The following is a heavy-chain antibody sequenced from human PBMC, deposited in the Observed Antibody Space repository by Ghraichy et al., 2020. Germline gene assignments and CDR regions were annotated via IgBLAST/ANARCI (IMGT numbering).Heavy chain of an antibody. D-gene: IGHD2-21*02. CDR1: GFTFSDYY. V-gene: IGHV3-11*01. Sequence: AGSLRLSCAASGFTFSDYYMSWIRQAPGKGLEWVSYISSSGSTIYYADSVKGRFTISRDNAKNSLYLQMNSLRAEDTAVYYCAMPCGGDCNDAFDIWGQGTMVTVSS. CDR3: AMPCGGDCNDAFDI. CDR2: ISSSGSTI. J-gene: IGHJ3*02.